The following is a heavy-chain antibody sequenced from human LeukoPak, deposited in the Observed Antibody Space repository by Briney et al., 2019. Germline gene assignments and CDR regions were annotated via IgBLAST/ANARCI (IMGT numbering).Heavy chain of an antibody. CDR2: IYPGDSDT. Sequence: GKSLEISCKGSGYSFTSYWIGWVRQMPGKGLEWMGIIYPGDSDTRYSPSFQGQVTISADKSISTAYLQWSSLKASDTAMYYCARLRIVVVVAATRSRFDPWGQGTLVTVSS. J-gene: IGHJ5*02. D-gene: IGHD2-15*01. CDR3: ARLRIVVVVAATRSRFDP. V-gene: IGHV5-51*01. CDR1: GYSFTSYW.